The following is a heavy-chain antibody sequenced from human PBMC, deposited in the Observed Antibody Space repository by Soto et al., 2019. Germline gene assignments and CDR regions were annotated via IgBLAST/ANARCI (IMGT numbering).Heavy chain of an antibody. CDR2: IDPSSGTT. CDR1: GYSFSNFY. CDR3: ARGAVVVPNGLIAGMDV. Sequence: GASVKVSCKPSGYSFSNFYVHWVRQAPGQGLEWMGIIDPSSGTTNYTQKFQERVTMTRDTSMSTVYMELSRLRSEDTAVYYCARGAVVVPNGLIAGMDVWGLGTTVTVSS. D-gene: IGHD2-15*01. V-gene: IGHV1-46*01. J-gene: IGHJ6*02.